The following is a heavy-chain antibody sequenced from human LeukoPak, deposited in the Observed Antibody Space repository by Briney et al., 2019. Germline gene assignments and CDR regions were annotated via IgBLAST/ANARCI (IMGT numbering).Heavy chain of an antibody. D-gene: IGHD3-22*01. Sequence: GASVTVSCKASGGTFSSYAISWVRPAPGQGLEWMGRIIPILGIANYAQKFQGRVTITADKSTSTAYMELSSLRSEDTAVYYWARGAAYYYDSSGRIIQAFDIWGQGTMVTVSS. V-gene: IGHV1-69*10. CDR3: ARGAAYYYDSSGRIIQAFDI. CDR1: GGTFSSYA. CDR2: IIPILGIA. J-gene: IGHJ3*02.